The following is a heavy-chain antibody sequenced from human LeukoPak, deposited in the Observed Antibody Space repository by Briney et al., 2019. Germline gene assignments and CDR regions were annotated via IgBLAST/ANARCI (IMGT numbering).Heavy chain of an antibody. CDR3: VRVRDSSNWYVFDV. Sequence: GRSLRLSCAASGFTLSTYPMYWVRQAPGKGLEWVAVISYDESNKYYADSVKGRFTVSRDNSKNTLSLQMNSLRAEDTAVYYCVRVRDSSNWYVFDVWGQGTMVTVSS. V-gene: IGHV3-30*04. CDR2: ISYDESNK. J-gene: IGHJ3*01. CDR1: GFTLSTYP. D-gene: IGHD6-13*01.